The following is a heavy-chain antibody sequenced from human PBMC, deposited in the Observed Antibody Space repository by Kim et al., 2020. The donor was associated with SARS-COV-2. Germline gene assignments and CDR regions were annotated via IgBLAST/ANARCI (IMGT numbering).Heavy chain of an antibody. V-gene: IGHV4-34*01. J-gene: IGHJ4*02. CDR1: GGSFSGYY. CDR3: ARQGPLTTVTIDY. Sequence: SETLSLTCAVYGGSFSGYYWSWIRQPPGKGLEWIGEINHSGSANYNPSLKSRVTISVDTSKNQFSLKLSSVTAADTAVYYCARQGPLTTVTIDYWGQGTLVTVSS. D-gene: IGHD4-17*01. CDR2: INHSGSA.